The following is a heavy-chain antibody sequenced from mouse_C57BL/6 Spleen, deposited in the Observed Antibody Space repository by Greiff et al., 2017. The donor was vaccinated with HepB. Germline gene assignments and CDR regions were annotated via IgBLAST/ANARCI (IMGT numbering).Heavy chain of an antibody. CDR3: TKRSDGSYWYFDV. D-gene: IGHD2-3*01. CDR1: GYTFTSYW. Sequence: EVQLQQSGTVLARPGASVKMSCKTSGYTFTSYWMHWVKQRPGQGLEWIGAIYPGNSDTSYNQKFKGKAKLTAVTSASTAYMALSSLTNEDSAVYYCTKRSDGSYWYFDVWGTGTTVTVSS. V-gene: IGHV1-5*01. J-gene: IGHJ1*03. CDR2: IYPGNSDT.